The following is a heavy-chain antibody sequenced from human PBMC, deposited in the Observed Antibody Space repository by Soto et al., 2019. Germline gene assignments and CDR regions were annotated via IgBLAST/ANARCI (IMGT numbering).Heavy chain of an antibody. V-gene: IGHV1-8*02. CDR3: SRGSPWPVDD. J-gene: IGHJ6*02. D-gene: IGHD5-12*01. CDR2: MNPDSGDT. CDR1: GYTFTNFH. Sequence: QVQLVQSGAEVRKPGASVKVSCKASGYTFTNFHFNWVRQATGQGLEWIGWMNPDSGDTGYAQNFQGRVTMTRDTSINPAYIKMNRLTTDDTAVYYCSRGSPWPVDDWGQGTTVTVSS.